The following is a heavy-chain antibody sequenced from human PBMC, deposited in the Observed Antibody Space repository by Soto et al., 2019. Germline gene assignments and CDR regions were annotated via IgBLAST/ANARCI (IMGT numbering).Heavy chain of an antibody. CDR3: ARGGNRYSNVASGVGGFDF. D-gene: IGHD5-12*01. CDR1: GASISSSY. V-gene: IGHV4-59*01. J-gene: IGHJ4*02. Sequence: SETLSLTCTVSGASISSSYWSWIRQSPERGLEWIAYVYHTGATNYNPSLKSRVTVSLDTSKGQFSLNLTSLTTADTAVYFCARGGNRYSNVASGVGGFDFWGQGSLVTVSS. CDR2: VYHTGAT.